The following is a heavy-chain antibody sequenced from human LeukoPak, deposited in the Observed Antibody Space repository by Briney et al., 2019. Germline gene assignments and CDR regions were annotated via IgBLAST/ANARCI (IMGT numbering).Heavy chain of an antibody. CDR2: IKHDGSDK. J-gene: IGHJ4*02. CDR3: ARARPGWSSVMPYFDY. Sequence: GGSLRLSCAASGFTFGSNYMTWVRQAPGKGLEWVAHIKHDGSDKYYADSVKGRFTISRDNAKNSLFLQMNSLRAEDTAVYYCARARPGWSSVMPYFDYWGQGTLVTVSS. D-gene: IGHD3-16*01. CDR1: GFTFGSNY. V-gene: IGHV3-7*04.